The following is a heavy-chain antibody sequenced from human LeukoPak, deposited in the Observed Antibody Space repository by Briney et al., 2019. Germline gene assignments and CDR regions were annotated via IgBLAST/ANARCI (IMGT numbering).Heavy chain of an antibody. CDR1: GFTFSSYW. J-gene: IGHJ3*02. D-gene: IGHD3-3*01. V-gene: IGHV3-74*03. CDR2: VVSDGSST. CDR3: ARGITIFGVVNDAFDI. Sequence: GGSLRLSCVASGFTFSSYWIHWVRQAPGKGLMWVSRVVSDGSSTTYADSVKGRFTVSRDNAKNTLYLQMNSLRAEDTAVYYCARGITIFGVVNDAFDIWGQGTMVTVSS.